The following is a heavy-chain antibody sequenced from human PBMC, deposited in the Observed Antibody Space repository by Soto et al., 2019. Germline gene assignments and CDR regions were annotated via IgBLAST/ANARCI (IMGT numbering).Heavy chain of an antibody. J-gene: IGHJ5*02. CDR2: VNHNGRT. Sequence: KSSETLSLTCDVYGESFSGNFWNWIRQPPGRGLEWIGDVNHNGRTNYNPSLKSRVTMSVDASKSQFSLKLSSVTAADTAVYFCARGPGYCSAGTCYSDFFDPWGQGILVTVSS. CDR3: ARGPGYCSAGTCYSDFFDP. V-gene: IGHV4-34*01. CDR1: GESFSGNF. D-gene: IGHD2-15*01.